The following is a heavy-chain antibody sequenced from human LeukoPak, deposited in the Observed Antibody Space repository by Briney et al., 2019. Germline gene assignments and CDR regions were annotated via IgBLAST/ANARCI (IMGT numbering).Heavy chain of an antibody. Sequence: GRSLRLSCAVSGFTFDDYAMHWVRQAPGKGLEWVSGISWNSGSIGYADSVKGRFTISRDNAKNSLYLQMSSLRAEDTALYYCAKVPGYSYGLHPYYFDYWGQGTLVTVSS. CDR3: AKVPGYSYGLHPYYFDY. CDR2: ISWNSGSI. CDR1: GFTFDDYA. J-gene: IGHJ4*02. D-gene: IGHD5-18*01. V-gene: IGHV3-9*01.